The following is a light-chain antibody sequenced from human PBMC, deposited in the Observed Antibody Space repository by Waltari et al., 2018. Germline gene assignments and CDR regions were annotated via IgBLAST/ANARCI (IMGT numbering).Light chain of an antibody. Sequence: EVVLTQSPGTLSLSPGERATLSCRASQSISKYLVWYQQRPGQAPRLLIYAASTRATGIPDRFSGSGFGTDFSLTINRLEPEDFAVYYCQNHERLPATFGQGTRVEIK. CDR3: QNHERLPAT. CDR2: AAS. J-gene: IGKJ1*01. CDR1: QSISKY. V-gene: IGKV3-20*01.